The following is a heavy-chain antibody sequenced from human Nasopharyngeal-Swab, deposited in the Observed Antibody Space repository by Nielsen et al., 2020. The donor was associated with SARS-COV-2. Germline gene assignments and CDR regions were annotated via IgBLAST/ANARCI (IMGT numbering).Heavy chain of an antibody. J-gene: IGHJ6*02. D-gene: IGHD2-8*01. CDR3: AKDHQLIRNYYYYDMDV. CDR2: ISYDGIKK. V-gene: IGHV3-30*18. Sequence: VRQAPGKGLEWMAVISYDGIKKYYADSVEGRFTLSRDNSKNTLYLQMNSLRTEDTAVYYCAKDHQLIRNYYYYDMDVWGQGTTVTVSS.